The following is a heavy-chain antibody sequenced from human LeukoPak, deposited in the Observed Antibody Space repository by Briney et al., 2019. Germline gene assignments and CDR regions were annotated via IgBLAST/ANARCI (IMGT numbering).Heavy chain of an antibody. D-gene: IGHD5-24*01. CDR3: ASDSMATITGGQLSDY. J-gene: IGHJ4*02. Sequence: GGSLRLSCAASGFTFSSYWMSWVRQAPGKGLEWVANIRQDGSEKYYVDSVKGRFTISSDNAKNSLFLQMNSLRAEDTAVYYCASDSMATITGGQLSDYWGQGTLVTVSS. CDR2: IRQDGSEK. CDR1: GFTFSSYW. V-gene: IGHV3-7*01.